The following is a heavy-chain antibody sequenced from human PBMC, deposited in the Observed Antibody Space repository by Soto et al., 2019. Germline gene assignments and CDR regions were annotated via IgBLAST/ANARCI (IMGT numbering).Heavy chain of an antibody. Sequence: ASGKGREWVGRIRTKPNSYATAYAASVKGRFTISRDDSKNTAYLQMNSLKTEDTAVYFCTRVEEFNPNYGLDVWGQGTTVTVSS. V-gene: IGHV3-73*01. CDR3: TRVEEFNPNYGLDV. CDR2: IRTKPNSYAT. J-gene: IGHJ6*02.